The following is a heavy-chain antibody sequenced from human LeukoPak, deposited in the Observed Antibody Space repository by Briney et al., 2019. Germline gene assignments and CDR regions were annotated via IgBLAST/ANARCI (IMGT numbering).Heavy chain of an antibody. V-gene: IGHV3-30*02. CDR3: ARKFVDY. CDR1: GFTFSNYD. Sequence: GGSLRLSRAASGFTFSNYDMYWVRQAPGKGLEWVAFIDYDGTVKYYEDSVKGRFTISRDNSKHTVYLQMNSLRTEDTAIYYCARKFVDYWGQGTPVTVSS. D-gene: IGHD2-21*01. CDR2: IDYDGTVK. J-gene: IGHJ4*02.